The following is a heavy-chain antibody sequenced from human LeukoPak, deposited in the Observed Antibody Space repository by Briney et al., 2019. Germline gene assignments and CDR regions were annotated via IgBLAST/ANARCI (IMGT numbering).Heavy chain of an antibody. J-gene: IGHJ4*02. Sequence: GGSLRLSCAASGFTFTSHAMSWVRQAPGKGLEWVSIISGSGDSTYYADSVKGRFTISRDNSKNTLYLQMNSLRADDTAVYYCAKESGYDVDFDYWGQGALVTVSS. CDR1: GFTFTSHA. CDR3: AKESGYDVDFDY. V-gene: IGHV3-23*01. CDR2: ISGSGDST. D-gene: IGHD5-12*01.